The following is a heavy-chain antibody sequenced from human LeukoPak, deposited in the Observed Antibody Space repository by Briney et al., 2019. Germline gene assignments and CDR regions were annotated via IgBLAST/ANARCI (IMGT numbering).Heavy chain of an antibody. V-gene: IGHV3-7*01. CDR2: IKKDGSEK. Sequence: GGSLRLSCAASGLTFINYWMSWVRQAPGKGLEWVANIKKDGSEKYYVDSVKGRFTISRDNAKNSLYLQMNSLRAEDTAVYYCTRAVGYCSNGVCYSDYWGQGSLVTVSS. D-gene: IGHD2-8*01. CDR1: GLTFINYW. CDR3: TRAVGYCSNGVCYSDY. J-gene: IGHJ4*02.